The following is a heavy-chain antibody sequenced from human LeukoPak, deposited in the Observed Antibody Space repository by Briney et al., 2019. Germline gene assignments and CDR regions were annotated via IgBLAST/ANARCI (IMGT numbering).Heavy chain of an antibody. CDR1: SGSISTSNYY. CDR2: VYYTGST. J-gene: IGHJ4*02. Sequence: SETLSLTCTVSSGSISTSNYYWSWVRQPPGKGLEWIGFVYYTGSTNYSPSLKSRVTISVDTSKNQFSLKLRSVTAADTAVYYCARERREQLLPPYTRLVTYFDYWGQGTLVTVSS. D-gene: IGHD1-26*01. V-gene: IGHV4-61*01. CDR3: ARERREQLLPPYTRLVTYFDY.